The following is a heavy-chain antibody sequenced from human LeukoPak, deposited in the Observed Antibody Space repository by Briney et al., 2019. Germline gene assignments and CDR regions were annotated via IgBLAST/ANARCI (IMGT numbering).Heavy chain of an antibody. V-gene: IGHV3-23*01. D-gene: IGHD2-2*02. CDR2: INNYGGSR. J-gene: IGHJ5*02. CDR3: AKGGRECSSTTCYTLYNWFDP. Sequence: GGSLRLSCAASGFTFSSYAMSWVRQAPGKGLEWVSSINNYGGSRNYADSVKGRFTISRDNSKNTLYLQMNSLRVEDTAIYYCAKGGRECSSTTCYTLYNWFDPWGQGTLVTVSS. CDR1: GFTFSSYA.